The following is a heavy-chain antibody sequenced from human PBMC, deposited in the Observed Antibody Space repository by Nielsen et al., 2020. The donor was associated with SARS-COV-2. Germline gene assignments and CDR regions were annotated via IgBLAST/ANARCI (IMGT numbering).Heavy chain of an antibody. J-gene: IGHJ6*03. Sequence: SQTLSLTCAISGDSLSSSSAAWNWLRQSPSRGLEWLGRTYYRSKWYNDYAVSVKSRITINPGTSKNQFSLHLNSVTPEDTAVYYCARARGAYGDYYYYYYTDVWGKGTTVTVSS. CDR3: ARARGAYGDYYYYYYTDV. CDR1: GDSLSSSSAA. D-gene: IGHD4-17*01. CDR2: TYYRSKWYN. V-gene: IGHV6-1*01.